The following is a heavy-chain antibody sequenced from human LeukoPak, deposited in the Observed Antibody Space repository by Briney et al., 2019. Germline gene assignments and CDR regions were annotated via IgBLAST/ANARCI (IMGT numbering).Heavy chain of an antibody. CDR2: ISSSGSSL. J-gene: IGHJ4*02. D-gene: IGHD4-17*01. V-gene: IGHV3-11*01. CDR3: VRAVTLDY. CDR1: GFTSSDHY. Sequence: GGSLRLSCAASGFTSSDHYMNWIRQAPGKGLEWVSYISSSGSSLYYADSVKGRFTISRDNAKDSLYLQMNSLRVEDTAVYYCVRAVTLDYWGQGTLVTVSS.